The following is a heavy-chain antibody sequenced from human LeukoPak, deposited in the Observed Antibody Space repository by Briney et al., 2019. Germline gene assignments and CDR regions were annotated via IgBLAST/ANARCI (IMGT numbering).Heavy chain of an antibody. CDR1: GGSFSGYD. J-gene: IGHJ4*02. Sequence: SETLSLTCAVYGGSFSGYDWSWVRQPPGKGLEWVGEINHSGSTNYNPFLKCRVTISLHTSKNQFSLKLSSVTAADTAVYYCARGRDDYVWGSYRIGYWGQGTLVTVSS. CDR3: ARGRDDYVWGSYRIGY. CDR2: INHSGST. V-gene: IGHV4-34*01. D-gene: IGHD3-16*02.